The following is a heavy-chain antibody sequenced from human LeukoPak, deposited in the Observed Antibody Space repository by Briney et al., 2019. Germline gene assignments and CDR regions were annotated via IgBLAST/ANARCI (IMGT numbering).Heavy chain of an antibody. CDR1: GFTFDVYA. Sequence: GGSLRLSCAASGFTFDVYAMHWVRQAPGKGLEWVSGISWSSGSIGYADSVKGRFTISRDNAKNSLYLQMNSLRAEDTALYYCAKGGIAAAATIPVSDWFDPWGQGTLVTVSS. CDR2: ISWSSGSI. D-gene: IGHD6-13*01. J-gene: IGHJ5*02. V-gene: IGHV3-9*01. CDR3: AKGGIAAAATIPVSDWFDP.